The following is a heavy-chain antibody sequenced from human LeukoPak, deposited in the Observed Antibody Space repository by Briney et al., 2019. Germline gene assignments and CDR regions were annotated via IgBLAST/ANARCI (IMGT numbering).Heavy chain of an antibody. J-gene: IGHJ5*02. CDR3: ARQVVPAAMSWFDP. D-gene: IGHD2-2*01. V-gene: IGHV1-69*13. CDR1: GGTFSSYA. CDR2: IIPIFGTA. Sequence: SVKVSCKASGGTFSSYAISWVRQAPGQGLEWMGGIIPIFGTANYAQKFQGRVTITADESTSTAYMELSSLRSEDTAVYYCARQVVPAAMSWFDPWGQGTLDTVSS.